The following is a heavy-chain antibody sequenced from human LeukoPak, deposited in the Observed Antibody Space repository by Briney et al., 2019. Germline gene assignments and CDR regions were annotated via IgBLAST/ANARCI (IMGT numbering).Heavy chain of an antibody. CDR1: GGSISSYY. D-gene: IGHD3-9*01. CDR3: ARLVNDAFDI. CDR2: IYYSGST. V-gene: IGHV4-59*01. J-gene: IGHJ3*02. Sequence: SGTLSLTCAVSGGSISSYYWSWIRQPPGKGLEWIGYIYYSGSTNYNPSLKSRVTISVDTSKNQFSLKLSSVTAADTAVYYCARLVNDAFDIWGQGTMVTVSS.